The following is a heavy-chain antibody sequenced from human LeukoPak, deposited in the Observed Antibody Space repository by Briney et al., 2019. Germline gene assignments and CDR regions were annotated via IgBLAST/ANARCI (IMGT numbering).Heavy chain of an antibody. Sequence: PGGPLRLSCAASGFTFSSYWMHWVRQAPGMGLVWVSRISGDGSITWYADSVKGRFTISRDIAKNTLYLQMNSLRAEDTAVYYCARDGYSSSLNYWGQGTLVTVSS. V-gene: IGHV3-74*01. J-gene: IGHJ4*02. CDR3: ARDGYSSSLNY. CDR2: ISGDGSIT. D-gene: IGHD6-13*01. CDR1: GFTFSSYW.